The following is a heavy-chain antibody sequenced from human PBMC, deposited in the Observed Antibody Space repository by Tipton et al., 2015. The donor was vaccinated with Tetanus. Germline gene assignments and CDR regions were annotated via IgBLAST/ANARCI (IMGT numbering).Heavy chain of an antibody. D-gene: IGHD3-22*01. Sequence: SGFMFNSYGMHWVRQAPGKRLEWVAVIWYDGSNKYYADSVMGRFTVSRDNSENTLYLQMDSLRAEDTAVYYCARDIQAGYYFDTSGGSWSSYYFALDVWGQGTTVTVSS. CDR1: GFMFNSYG. CDR3: ARDIQAGYYFDTSGGSWSSYYFALDV. J-gene: IGHJ6*02. CDR2: IWYDGSNK. V-gene: IGHV3-33*01.